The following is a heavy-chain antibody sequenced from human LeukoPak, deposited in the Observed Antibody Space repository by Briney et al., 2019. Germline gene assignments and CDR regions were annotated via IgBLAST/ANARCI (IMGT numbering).Heavy chain of an antibody. CDR3: ARSTVTTSYYYYGMDV. CDR1: GFTFSSYA. D-gene: IGHD4-17*01. Sequence: GGSLRLSCAASGFTFSSYAMSWVRQAPGKGLEWVANIKQDGSEKYYVDSVKGRFTISRDNAKNSLYLQMNSLRAEDTAVYCCARSTVTTSYYYYGMDVWGQGTTVTVSS. V-gene: IGHV3-7*01. J-gene: IGHJ6*02. CDR2: IKQDGSEK.